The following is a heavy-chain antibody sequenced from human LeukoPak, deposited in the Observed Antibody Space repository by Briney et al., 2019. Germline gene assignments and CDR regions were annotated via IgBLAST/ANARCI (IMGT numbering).Heavy chain of an antibody. V-gene: IGHV3-23*01. CDR3: AKSRSGYALFDY. J-gene: IGHJ4*02. CDR2: VSGSGDTT. D-gene: IGHD5-12*01. CDR1: GFTFSSSA. Sequence: GGSLRLSCKASGFTFSSSAMHWVRQAPGKGLEWVSAVSGSGDTTYYADSVKGRFTMSRDNSKNTVYIQMDRLRAEDTAVYYCAKSRSGYALFDYWGQGTLVTVSS.